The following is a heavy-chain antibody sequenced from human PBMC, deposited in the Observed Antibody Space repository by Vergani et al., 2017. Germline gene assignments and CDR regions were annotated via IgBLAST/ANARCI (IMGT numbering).Heavy chain of an antibody. V-gene: IGHV4-34*01. CDR1: GGSFSGYY. Sequence: QVQLQQWGAGLLKPSETLSLTCAVYGGSFSGYYWSWIRQPPGKGLEWIGEINHSGSTNYNPSLKSRVTISVDTSKNQFSLKLSSVTAADTAVYYCARGRTVYCSSTSCLLNWFDSWGQGTLVTVSS. D-gene: IGHD2-2*01. CDR2: INHSGST. CDR3: ARGRTVYCSSTSCLLNWFDS. J-gene: IGHJ5*01.